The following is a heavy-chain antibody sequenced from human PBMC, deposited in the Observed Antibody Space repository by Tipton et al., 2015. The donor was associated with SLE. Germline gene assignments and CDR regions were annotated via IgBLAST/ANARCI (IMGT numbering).Heavy chain of an antibody. CDR3: ARDRAAFDI. Sequence: TLSLTCTVSGGSISSYYWSWIRQPPGKGLEWIGYIYTSGSTHYNPSLKSRVTMSVDTSKNQLSLKLSSVTAADTAVYYCARDRAAFDIWGQGPFVTVSS. CDR1: GGSISSYY. CDR2: IYTSGST. J-gene: IGHJ3*02. V-gene: IGHV4-59*01.